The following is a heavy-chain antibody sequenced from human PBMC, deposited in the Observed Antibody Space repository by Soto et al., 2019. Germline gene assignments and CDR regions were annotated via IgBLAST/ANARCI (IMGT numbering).Heavy chain of an antibody. CDR2: ISGSGGST. CDR3: ALAAAGRGYYYGMDV. Sequence: EVQLLESGGGLVQPGGSLRLSCAASGFTFSSYAMSWVRQAPGKGLEWVSAISGSGGSTYYADSVKGRFTISRDNSKNPLYLQMNSLRAEDTAVYYCALAAAGRGYYYGMDVWGQGTTVTVSS. J-gene: IGHJ6*02. CDR1: GFTFSSYA. V-gene: IGHV3-23*01. D-gene: IGHD6-13*01.